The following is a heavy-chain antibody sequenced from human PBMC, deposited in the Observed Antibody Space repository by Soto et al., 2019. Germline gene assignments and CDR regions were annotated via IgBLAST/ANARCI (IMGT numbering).Heavy chain of an antibody. V-gene: IGHV1-69*01. D-gene: IGHD2-15*01. CDR1: GGTFSSYA. J-gene: IGHJ6*02. CDR2: IIPIFGTA. Sequence: QVQLVQSGAEVKKPGSSVKVSCKASGGTFSSYAIIWVRQAPGQGLEWMGGIIPIFGTANYAQKFQGRVTITADESTSTAYMDLSSLRSEDTAVYYCARMYCSGGSCYSHYYYGMDDWGQGTTVTVSS. CDR3: ARMYCSGGSCYSHYYYGMDD.